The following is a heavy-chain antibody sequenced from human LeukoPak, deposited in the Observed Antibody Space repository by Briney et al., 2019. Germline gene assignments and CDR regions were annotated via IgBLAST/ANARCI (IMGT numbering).Heavy chain of an antibody. CDR1: GFTFSSYW. V-gene: IGHV3-74*01. Sequence: GGSLRLSCAASGFTFSSYWMHWVRQAPGKGLVWVSRVNSDVSSTTYADSVKGRFTISRDNAKNTLYLQMNSLRAEDTAVYYCARGSTQYSSGWYGLDYWGQGTLVTVSS. J-gene: IGHJ4*02. CDR2: VNSDVSST. D-gene: IGHD6-19*01. CDR3: ARGSTQYSSGWYGLDY.